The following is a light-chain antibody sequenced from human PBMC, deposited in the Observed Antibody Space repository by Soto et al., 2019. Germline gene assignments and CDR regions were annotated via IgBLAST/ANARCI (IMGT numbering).Light chain of an antibody. CDR1: QGIDDW. J-gene: IGKJ4*01. V-gene: IGKV1-5*03. CDR2: KAS. Sequence: DNQMTQSPSTLSASVGDRVTITSRASQGIDDWLAWYQQKPGKAPKLLIYKASNLESGVPSRFSGRGFGTEFTLTISSLQPDDSATYYCQEYNSYFGGGTKVEIK. CDR3: QEYNSY.